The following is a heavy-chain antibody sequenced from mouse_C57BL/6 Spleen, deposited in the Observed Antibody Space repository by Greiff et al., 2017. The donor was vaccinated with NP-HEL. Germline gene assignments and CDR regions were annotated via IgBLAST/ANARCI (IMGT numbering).Heavy chain of an antibody. D-gene: IGHD1-1*01. V-gene: IGHV2-2*01. CDR1: GFSLTSYG. CDR3: DRNEYGSRGGFAY. CDR2: IWSGGST. Sequence: VQRVESGPGLVQPSQSLSITCTVSGFSLTSYGVHWVRQSPGKGLEWLGVIWSGGSTDYNAAFIYRLSISKDNSKSQVFFKMNSLQADDTAIYSCDRNEYGSRGGFAYWGQGTLVTVSA. J-gene: IGHJ3*01.